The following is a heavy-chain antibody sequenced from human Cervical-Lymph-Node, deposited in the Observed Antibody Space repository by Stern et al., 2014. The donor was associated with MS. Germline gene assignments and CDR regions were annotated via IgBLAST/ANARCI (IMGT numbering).Heavy chain of an antibody. D-gene: IGHD2/OR15-2a*01. CDR1: AFSFTKSA. Sequence: EVHLVESGGGLVQPGGSLRLSCAASAFSFTKSAMSWVRQAPGKGLEWVAGSSGRGANTQVADSVKGRFTISRDESRNTLFLHMNSLRAEDTAVYYCTQDRGAFIVDQWGQGTLVTVSS. J-gene: IGHJ4*02. CDR2: SSGRGANT. CDR3: TQDRGAFIVDQ. V-gene: IGHV3-23*04.